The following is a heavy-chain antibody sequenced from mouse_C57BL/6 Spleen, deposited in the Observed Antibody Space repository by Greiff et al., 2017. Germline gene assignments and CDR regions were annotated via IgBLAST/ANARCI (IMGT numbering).Heavy chain of an antibody. V-gene: IGHV1-4*01. CDR1: GYSFTSYT. Sequence: QVQLKQSGAELARPGASVKMSCKASGYSFTSYTMHWVKQRPGQGLEWIGYINPSSGYTKYNQKFKDKATLTADKSSSTAYMQLSSLTSEDSAVYYCATNYGSSYWDFAYWGQGTLVTVSA. D-gene: IGHD1-1*01. CDR3: ATNYGSSYWDFAY. CDR2: INPSSGYT. J-gene: IGHJ3*01.